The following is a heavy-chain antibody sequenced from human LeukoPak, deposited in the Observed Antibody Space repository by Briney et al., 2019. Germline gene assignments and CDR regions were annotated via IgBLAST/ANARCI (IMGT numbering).Heavy chain of an antibody. V-gene: IGHV4-4*02. J-gene: IGHJ4*02. CDR1: GGSISSENW. CDR2: TYHAGHI. D-gene: IGHD5-12*01. CDR3: ARGGGYYFDY. Sequence: PSETLSLTCGVFGGSISSENWWNWVRQPPGQGLEWIGETYHAGHINYNPFLKSRVIISMDKSKNQLYLKVTSVTAADTAVYYCARGGGYYFDYWGQGILVAVSS.